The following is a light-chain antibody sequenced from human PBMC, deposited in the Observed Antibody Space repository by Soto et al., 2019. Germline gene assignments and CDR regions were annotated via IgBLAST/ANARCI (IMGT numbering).Light chain of an antibody. J-gene: IGLJ1*01. CDR2: EVS. CDR1: SSDVGGYNY. CDR3: SSYTSGSLRV. V-gene: IGLV2-14*01. Sequence: QSALAQPASLSGSPGQSITISCTGTSSDVGGYNYVSWYQHHPGKAPKLLIYEVSYRPSGVSDRFSGSKSANTTSLTISGLQAEDEADYYCSSYTSGSLRVFGTGTKVTVL.